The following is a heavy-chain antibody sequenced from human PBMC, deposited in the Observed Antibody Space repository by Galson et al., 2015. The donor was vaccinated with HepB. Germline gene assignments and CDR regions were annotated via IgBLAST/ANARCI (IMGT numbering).Heavy chain of an antibody. D-gene: IGHD6-13*01. CDR3: ARFPHSSSWDDSNCYMDV. V-gene: IGHV1-8*01. CDR2: MDPNSGNT. CDR1: GFSLSTYD. Sequence: SVKVSCKASGFSLSTYDINWARQATGQGLEWLGWMDPNSGNTGYAQKFQGRITMTRNTSISTAYMELRSLRSEDTAVYYCARFPHSSSWDDSNCYMDVWGKGTTVTVSS. J-gene: IGHJ6*03.